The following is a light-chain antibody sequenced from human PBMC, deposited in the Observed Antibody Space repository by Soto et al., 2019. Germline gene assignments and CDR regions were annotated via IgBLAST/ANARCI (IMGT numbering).Light chain of an antibody. CDR3: ASWDDSLNGPV. V-gene: IGLV1-47*01. J-gene: IGLJ3*02. CDR1: SSNIGNNY. Sequence: QSVLTQPPSASVTPGQWVTISCSGSSSNIGNNYVFWYQQFPGMAPKLLIYRNNQRPSGVPDRFSGSKSSTSASLAIAGLRSEDESDYYCASWDDSLNGPVFGGGTKVTVL. CDR2: RNN.